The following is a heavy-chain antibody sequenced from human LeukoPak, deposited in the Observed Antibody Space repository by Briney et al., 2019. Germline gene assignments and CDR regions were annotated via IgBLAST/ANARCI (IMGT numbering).Heavy chain of an antibody. CDR1: GFNDSSNY. Sequence: GGSLRHLHAACGFNDSSNYMMELGQAPGRGLVWFSVIYSCGSTYYADSVKSRFTISRDNSKNTLYLQMNSLRAEDTAVSYCARGYGDYGVFWSLYYFDYWGQGTLVTVSS. CDR3: ARGYGDYGVFWSLYYFDY. V-gene: IGHV3-66*01. J-gene: IGHJ4*02. CDR2: IYSCGST. D-gene: IGHD4-17*01.